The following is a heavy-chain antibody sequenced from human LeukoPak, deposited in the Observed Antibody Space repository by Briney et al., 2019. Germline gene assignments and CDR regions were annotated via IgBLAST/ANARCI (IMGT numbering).Heavy chain of an antibody. J-gene: IGHJ6*02. CDR2: IYYSGST. CDR3: ARGIGARPYYYYGMDV. Sequence: PSETLSLTCTVSGGSISSGDYYWGWIRQPPGKGLEWIGSIYYSGSTYYNPSLKSRVTISVDTSKNQFSLKLSSVTAADTAVYYCARGIGARPYYYYGMDVWGQGTTVTVSS. V-gene: IGHV4-39*07. CDR1: GGSISSGDYY. D-gene: IGHD1-26*01.